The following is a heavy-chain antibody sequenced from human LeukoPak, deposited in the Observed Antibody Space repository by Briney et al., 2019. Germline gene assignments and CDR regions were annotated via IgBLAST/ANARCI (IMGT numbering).Heavy chain of an antibody. Sequence: SETLSLTCTVSGGSISSYYWSWIRQPPGKGLEWIGHIYYSGSTNYNPSLKSRVTISVDTSKNQFSLKLSSVTAADTAVYYCARVTSYYYYGMDVWGQGTTVTVSS. CDR1: GGSISSYY. J-gene: IGHJ6*02. V-gene: IGHV4-59*01. CDR3: ARVTSYYYYGMDV. CDR2: IYYSGST.